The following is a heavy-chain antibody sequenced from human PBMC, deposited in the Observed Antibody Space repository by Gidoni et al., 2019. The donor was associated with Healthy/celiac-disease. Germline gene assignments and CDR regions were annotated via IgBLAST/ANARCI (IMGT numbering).Heavy chain of an antibody. CDR2: MNPNSGNT. V-gene: IGHV1-8*01. CDR1: GYTFTSYD. CDR3: ARDITMVQGVISNWFDP. D-gene: IGHD3-10*01. J-gene: IGHJ5*02. Sequence: QVQLVQSGAEVKKPGASVKVSCKASGYTFTSYDINWVRQATGQGLEWMGWMNPNSGNTGYAQKFQGRVTMTRNTSISTAYMELSSLRSEDTAVYYCARDITMVQGVISNWFDPWGQGTLVTVSS.